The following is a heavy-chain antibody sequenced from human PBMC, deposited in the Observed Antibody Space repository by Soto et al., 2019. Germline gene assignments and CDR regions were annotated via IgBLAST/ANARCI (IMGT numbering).Heavy chain of an antibody. CDR3: AKAARTTTLYNFDF. CDR2: ISDSGDTT. D-gene: IGHD1-1*01. CDR1: RFTFSPYT. J-gene: IGHJ4*02. V-gene: IGHV3-23*01. Sequence: PGGSLRLSCAASRFTFSPYTMNWVRQAPGKGLEWVSVISDSGDTTFHADSVKGRFTISRDNSKNILYLQMDSLRAEDTAVYYCAKAARTTTLYNFDFWGQGTLVTVSS.